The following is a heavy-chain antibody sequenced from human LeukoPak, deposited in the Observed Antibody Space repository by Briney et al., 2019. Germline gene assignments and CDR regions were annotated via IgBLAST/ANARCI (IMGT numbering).Heavy chain of an antibody. J-gene: IGHJ4*02. V-gene: IGHV3-20*04. CDR2: INWNGGST. CDR1: GFTFDDYG. Sequence: PGGSLRLSCAASGFTFDDYGMSWVRQAPGKGLEWVSGINWNGGSTGYADSVKGRFTISRDNAKNSLYLQMNSLRAEDTALYYCARDDSSGYYLIPFDYWGQGTLDTVSS. CDR3: ARDDSSGYYLIPFDY. D-gene: IGHD3-22*01.